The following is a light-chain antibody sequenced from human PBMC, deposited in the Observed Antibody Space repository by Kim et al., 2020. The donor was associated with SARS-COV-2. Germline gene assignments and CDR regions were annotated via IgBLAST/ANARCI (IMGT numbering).Light chain of an antibody. CDR3: KQLSSYPLT. CDR2: SAS. V-gene: IGKV1-9*01. J-gene: IGKJ4*01. CDR1: QGISSY. Sequence: IQLTQSPSSLSASVGDRVTITCRASQGISSYLAWYQQKPGLAPKVLIYSASTLQSGVPSRFSGSGSGTDFTLTISSLQPEDFATYYCKQLSSYPLTFGGGTKVDIK.